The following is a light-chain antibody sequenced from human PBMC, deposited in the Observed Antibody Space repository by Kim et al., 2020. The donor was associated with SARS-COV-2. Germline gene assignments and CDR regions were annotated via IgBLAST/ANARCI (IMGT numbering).Light chain of an antibody. Sequence: SPGERAHLSCRARQSVSSGNIGWYQHKPGRAPRLLIYGAYRRANGRPDRVSGRGSGTDFTLTTSRLEPEDFAEYYCQKYGSSTRTFGEGTKVDIK. CDR2: GAY. CDR1: QSVSSGN. V-gene: IGKV3-20*01. J-gene: IGKJ1*01. CDR3: QKYGSSTRT.